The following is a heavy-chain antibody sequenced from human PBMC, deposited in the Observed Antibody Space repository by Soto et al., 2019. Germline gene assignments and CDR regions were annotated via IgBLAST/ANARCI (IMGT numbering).Heavy chain of an antibody. Sequence: GVLRLSCAASGFTFSMYWMHWVRQVPGKGPEWVSRINDDGSSTNYADSVKGRFTISRDNTKNTLYLQMNDLRAEDTAVYYCTRGPRSTSTGTGAFWGQGTLVTV. CDR2: INDDGSST. CDR3: TRGPRSTSTGTGAF. J-gene: IGHJ4*02. CDR1: GFTFSMYW. V-gene: IGHV3-74*01. D-gene: IGHD1-1*01.